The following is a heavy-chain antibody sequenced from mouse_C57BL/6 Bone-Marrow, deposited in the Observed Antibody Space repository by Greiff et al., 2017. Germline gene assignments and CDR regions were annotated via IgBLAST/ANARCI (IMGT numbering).Heavy chain of an antibody. CDR3: AGGAIYCDYYFDY. V-gene: IGHV1-76*01. Sequence: VQLQQSGAELVRPGASVKFSCKASGYTFTDYYIHWVKQRPGQGLEWMAMFYPGSGNTDYNEKFKGKATLTAEKSSSTAYMQLSSLPSEASAVLFCAGGAIYCDYYFDYWGQGTTLTVSS. D-gene: IGHD2-4*01. CDR2: FYPGSGNT. CDR1: GYTFTDYY. J-gene: IGHJ2*01.